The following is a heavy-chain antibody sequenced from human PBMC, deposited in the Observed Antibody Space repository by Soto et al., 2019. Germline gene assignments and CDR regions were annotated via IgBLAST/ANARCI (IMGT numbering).Heavy chain of an antibody. CDR3: ARDPEMHDFWSGYYLYYYYYMDV. V-gene: IGHV1-18*01. J-gene: IGHJ6*03. D-gene: IGHD3-3*01. CDR2: ISAYNGNT. Sequence: QVQLVQSGAEVKKPGASVKVSCKASGYTFTSYGISWVRQAPGQGLEWMGWISAYNGNTNYAQKLQGRVPMTTDTSTSTAYMELRSLRSDDTAVYYCARDPEMHDFWSGYYLYYYYYMDVWGKGTTVTVSS. CDR1: GYTFTSYG.